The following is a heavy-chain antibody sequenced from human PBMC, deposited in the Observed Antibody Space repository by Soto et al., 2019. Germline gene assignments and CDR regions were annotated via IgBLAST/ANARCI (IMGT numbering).Heavy chain of an antibody. D-gene: IGHD3-10*01. J-gene: IGHJ5*02. CDR1: GFTFSDYY. Sequence: QVQLVESGGGLVKPGGSLRLSCAASGFTFSDYYMSWIRQAPGKGLEWVSYISSSSTYTNYADSVKGRFTISRDNAKNSLYLQMHSLRAEDPAVYYCARDNYGPGWFDPWGQGTLVTVSS. CDR3: ARDNYGPGWFDP. CDR2: ISSSSTYT. V-gene: IGHV3-11*05.